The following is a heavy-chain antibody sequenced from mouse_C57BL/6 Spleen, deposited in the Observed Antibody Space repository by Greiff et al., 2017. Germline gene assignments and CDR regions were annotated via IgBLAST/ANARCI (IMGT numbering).Heavy chain of an antibody. D-gene: IGHD2-4*01. Sequence: VQLKESGAELVRPGASVKLSCTASGFNIKDDYMHWVKQRPEQGLEWIGWIDPENGDTEYASKFQGKATITADTSSNTAYLQLSSLTSEDTAVYYCTTDDYAWFADWGQGTLVTVSA. CDR1: GFNIKDDY. CDR3: TTDDYAWFAD. V-gene: IGHV14-4*01. J-gene: IGHJ3*01. CDR2: IDPENGDT.